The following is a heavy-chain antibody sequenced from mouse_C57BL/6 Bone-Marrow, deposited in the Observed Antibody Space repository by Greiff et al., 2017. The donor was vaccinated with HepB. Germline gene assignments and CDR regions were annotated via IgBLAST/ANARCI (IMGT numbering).Heavy chain of an antibody. D-gene: IGHD2-2*01. J-gene: IGHJ3*01. CDR3: ARQIYYGYDERFAY. CDR2: ISSGGSYT. CDR1: GFTFSSYG. V-gene: IGHV5-6*01. Sequence: EVQGVESGGDLVKPGGSLKLSCAASGFTFSSYGMSWVRQTPDKRLEWVATISSGGSYTYYPDSVKGRFTISRDNAKNTLYLQMSSLKSEDTAMYYCARQIYYGYDERFAYWGQGTLVTVSA.